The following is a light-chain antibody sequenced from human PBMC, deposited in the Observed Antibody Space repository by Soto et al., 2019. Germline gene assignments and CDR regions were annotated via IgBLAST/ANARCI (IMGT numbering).Light chain of an antibody. V-gene: IGKV3-20*01. CDR1: QSVSSSY. CDR3: KHYVSSSYT. J-gene: IGKJ2*01. CDR2: GAS. Sequence: EIVLTQSPGTLSLSPGERATLSCRASQSVSSSYLAWYQQKPGQAPRLLIYGASSRATGIPDRFSGSGSGTYFTLTIRRLELEVFEVYYGKHYVSSSYTLGQGPKREI.